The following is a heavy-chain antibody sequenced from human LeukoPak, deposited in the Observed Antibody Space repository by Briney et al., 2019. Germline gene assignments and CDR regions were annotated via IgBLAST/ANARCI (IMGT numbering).Heavy chain of an antibody. D-gene: IGHD2-2*01. V-gene: IGHV1-46*01. CDR3: AREETISDCSSTSCLPGSFDY. J-gene: IGHJ4*02. CDR1: GYTFTGYY. CDR2: INPSGGST. Sequence: ASVKVSCKASGYTFTGYYMHWVRQAPGQGLEWMGIINPSGGSTSYAQKFQGRVTMTRDMSTSTVYMELSSLRSEDTAVYYCAREETISDCSSTSCLPGSFDYWGQGTLVTVSS.